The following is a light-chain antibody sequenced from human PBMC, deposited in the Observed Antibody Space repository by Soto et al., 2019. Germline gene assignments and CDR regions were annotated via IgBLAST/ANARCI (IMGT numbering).Light chain of an antibody. CDR2: TAA. CDR1: QRITTY. V-gene: IGKV1-39*01. J-gene: IGKJ2*01. CDR3: QQSYSTTYP. Sequence: IHMTQSPSSLSASVGDRVTITCRASQRITTYLNWYQQKPGKAPKLLISTAATLQGGVPSRFSGSGSGTDFTLTITTLQPEDFATYFCQQSYSTTYPFGQGTKLEIK.